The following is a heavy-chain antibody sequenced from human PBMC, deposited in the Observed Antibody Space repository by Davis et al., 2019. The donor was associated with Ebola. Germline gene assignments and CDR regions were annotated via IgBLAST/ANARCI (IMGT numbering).Heavy chain of an antibody. CDR2: IWYDGSNK. CDR3: AGAVGIAVAGPGY. J-gene: IGHJ4*02. CDR1: GLTSSSYG. Sequence: GGSLRLSCAASGLTSSSYGMHWVRQAPGKGLEWVAVIWYDGSNKYYADSVKGRFTISRDNSKNTVYLQMNSLRAEDTAVYYCAGAVGIAVAGPGYWGQGTLVIVSS. D-gene: IGHD6-19*01. V-gene: IGHV3-33*01.